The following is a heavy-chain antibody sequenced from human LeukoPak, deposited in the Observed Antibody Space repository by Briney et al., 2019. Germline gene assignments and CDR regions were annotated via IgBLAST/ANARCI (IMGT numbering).Heavy chain of an antibody. Sequence: GGSRRLSCAASVNYWWPWVRQVPGKGLVWVSHINSDGSWTSYADSVKGRFTISKDNAKNTVYLQMNSLRAEDTAVYYCVSFYETYWGRGTLVTVSS. CDR3: VSFYETY. CDR2: INSDGSWT. CDR1: VNYW. V-gene: IGHV3-74*01. D-gene: IGHD2/OR15-2a*01. J-gene: IGHJ4*02.